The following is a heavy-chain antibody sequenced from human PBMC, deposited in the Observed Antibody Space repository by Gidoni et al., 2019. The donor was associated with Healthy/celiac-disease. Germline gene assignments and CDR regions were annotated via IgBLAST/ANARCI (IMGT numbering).Heavy chain of an antibody. J-gene: IGHJ4*02. Sequence: QVQLVQSGAEVKKPGSSVKVSCKASGGTFSSYTISWVRQAPGQGLEWTGRIIPILGIANYAQKFQGRVTITADKSTSTAYMELSSLRSEDTAVYYCAREWSGYSSGWLDYWGQGTLVTVSS. CDR1: GGTFSSYT. D-gene: IGHD6-19*01. V-gene: IGHV1-69*08. CDR3: AREWSGYSSGWLDY. CDR2: IIPILGIA.